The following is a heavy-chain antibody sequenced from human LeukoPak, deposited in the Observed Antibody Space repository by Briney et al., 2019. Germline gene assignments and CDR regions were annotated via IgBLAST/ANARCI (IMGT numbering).Heavy chain of an antibody. CDR2: MNPNSGNT. Sequence: EASVKVSCKASGYTFTSYDINWVRQATGQGLEWMGWMNPNSGNTGYTQKFQGRVTITRNTSISTAYMELRSLRSEDTAVYYCARVPKRGGNWNYLAYWGQGTLVTVSS. CDR3: ARVPKRGGNWNYLAY. J-gene: IGHJ4*02. V-gene: IGHV1-8*03. CDR1: GYTFTSYD. D-gene: IGHD1-1*01.